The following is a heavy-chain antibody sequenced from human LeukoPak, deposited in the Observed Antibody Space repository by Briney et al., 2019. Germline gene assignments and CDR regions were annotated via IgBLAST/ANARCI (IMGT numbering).Heavy chain of an antibody. J-gene: IGHJ5*02. Sequence: GGSLRLSCAASGIIFTNAWLTWVRQAPGKGLEWVGRVKTKGDGGAADYAAPVKGRFTISRDDSTKTVYLQMNSLKTEDTAVYYCTTDRMIYATNWAVSWFDPWGQGTLVTVSS. CDR2: VKTKGDGGAA. D-gene: IGHD2-8*01. V-gene: IGHV3-15*01. CDR3: TTDRMIYATNWAVSWFDP. CDR1: GIIFTNAW.